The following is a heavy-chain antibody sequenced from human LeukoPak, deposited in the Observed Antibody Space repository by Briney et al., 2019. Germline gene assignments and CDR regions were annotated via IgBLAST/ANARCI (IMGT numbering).Heavy chain of an antibody. CDR1: GFTFSSYG. D-gene: IGHD3-10*01. CDR2: IWYDGTNK. J-gene: IGHJ4*02. V-gene: IGHV3-33*01. Sequence: GGSLRLSCAASGFTFSSYGMNWVRQAPGKGLAWGAIIWYDGTNKYYADPVKGRFTISRDNSKNTVYLQMNSLRAEDTALYYCARGYGSGEDGDYWGQGTLVTVSS. CDR3: ARGYGSGEDGDY.